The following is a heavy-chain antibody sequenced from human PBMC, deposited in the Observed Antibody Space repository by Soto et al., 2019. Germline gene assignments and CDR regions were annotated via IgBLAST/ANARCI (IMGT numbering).Heavy chain of an antibody. J-gene: IGHJ6*02. D-gene: IGHD6-13*01. V-gene: IGHV3-48*03. CDR2: ISSSGSTI. CDR3: ARDQEAGSFFPYYYGMDV. Sequence: GGSLRLSCATSGFTFSSYEMNWVRQAPGKGLEWVSYISSSGSTIYYADSVKGRFTISRDNAKNSLYLQMDSLRAEDTAVYYCARDQEAGSFFPYYYGMDVWGQGTSVTVSS. CDR1: GFTFSSYE.